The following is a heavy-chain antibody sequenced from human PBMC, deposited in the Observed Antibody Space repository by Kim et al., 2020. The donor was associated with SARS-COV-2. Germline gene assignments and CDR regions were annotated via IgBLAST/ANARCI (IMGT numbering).Heavy chain of an antibody. J-gene: IGHJ4*02. V-gene: IGHV4-39*01. D-gene: IGHD2-15*01. CDR2: IYYSGST. CDR3: ARRLGPATIFDY. Sequence: SETLSLTCTVSGGSISSSNYCWGWIRQPPGKGLEWIGTIYYSGSTYYNPSLKSRVTISVDTSKNQFSLKLSSVTAADTAVYYCARRLGPATIFDYWGQGILVTVSS. CDR1: GGSISSSNYC.